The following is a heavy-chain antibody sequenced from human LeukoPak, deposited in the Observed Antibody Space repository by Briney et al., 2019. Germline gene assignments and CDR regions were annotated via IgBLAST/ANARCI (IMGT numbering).Heavy chain of an antibody. J-gene: IGHJ6*02. Sequence: GGALRLSCAASGFTFSTYSMNWVRQAPGKGLEWVSYISTSSSTIYYADSVKGRFTISRDNAKNSLYLQMNSLRDEDTAVYYCASDSCGGDCYSSIGLDVWGQGTTVTVSS. CDR1: GFTFSTYS. CDR3: ASDSCGGDCYSSIGLDV. V-gene: IGHV3-48*02. D-gene: IGHD2-21*02. CDR2: ISTSSSTI.